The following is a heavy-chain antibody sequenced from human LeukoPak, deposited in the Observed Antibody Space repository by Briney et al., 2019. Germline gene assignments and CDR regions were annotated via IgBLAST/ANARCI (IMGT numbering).Heavy chain of an antibody. CDR2: IYYSGST. Sequence: SETLSLTCTVSGGSISNYYWSWIRQPPGKGLEWIGYIYYSGSTNYNPSLKSRVTISVDTSKNQFSLKLSSVTAADTAVYYCARESGWTLNWFDPWGQGTLVTVSS. J-gene: IGHJ5*02. V-gene: IGHV4-59*01. CDR3: ARESGWTLNWFDP. D-gene: IGHD6-25*01. CDR1: GGSISNYY.